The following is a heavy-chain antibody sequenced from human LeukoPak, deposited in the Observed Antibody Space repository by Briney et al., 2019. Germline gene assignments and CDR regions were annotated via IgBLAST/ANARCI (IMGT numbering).Heavy chain of an antibody. CDR2: IIPIFGTA. V-gene: IGHV1-69*13. Sequence: SVKVSCKASGGTFSSYAISWVRRAPGQGLEWMGGIIPIFGTANYAQKFQGRVTITADESTSTAYMELSSLRSEDTAVYYCARDTDYYDSSGYYYVRDYWGQGTLVTVSS. D-gene: IGHD3-22*01. J-gene: IGHJ4*02. CDR1: GGTFSSYA. CDR3: ARDTDYYDSSGYYYVRDY.